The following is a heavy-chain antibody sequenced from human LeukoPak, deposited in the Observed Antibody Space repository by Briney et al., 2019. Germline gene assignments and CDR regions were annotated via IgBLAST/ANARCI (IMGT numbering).Heavy chain of an antibody. CDR1: GYSLTDFS. CDR2: FAPEDGER. Sequence: GASVKVSCKVSGYSLTDFSINWARQAPGKGFEWMGGFAPEDGERIYAQKFQGRVTMTEDTSADTAYMELSSLKSEDTAVYFCTAGVAASRWYYFDYWGQGTLVTVSS. D-gene: IGHD6-13*01. CDR3: TAGVAASRWYYFDY. V-gene: IGHV1-24*01. J-gene: IGHJ4*01.